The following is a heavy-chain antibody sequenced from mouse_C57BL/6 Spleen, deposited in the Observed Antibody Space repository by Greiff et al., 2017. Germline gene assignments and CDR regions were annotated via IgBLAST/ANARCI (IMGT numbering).Heavy chain of an antibody. J-gene: IGHJ2*01. V-gene: IGHV14-2*01. Sequence: VQLQQSGAELVKPGASVKLSCTASGFNIKDYYMHWVKQRTEQGLEWIGRIDPEDGETKYDPNVQGKATITADTSSNTAYLQLSSLTSEDTAVYYCARRYYDYWGQGTTLTVSS. D-gene: IGHD1-1*01. CDR2: IDPEDGET. CDR1: GFNIKDYY. CDR3: ARRYYDY.